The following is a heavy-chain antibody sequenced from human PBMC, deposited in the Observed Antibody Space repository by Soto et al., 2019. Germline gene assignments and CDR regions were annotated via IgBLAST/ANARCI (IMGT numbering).Heavy chain of an antibody. J-gene: IGHJ6*02. CDR3: ARGQQQLDRYGMDV. CDR2: IGTAGDT. D-gene: IGHD6-13*01. CDR1: GFTFSSYD. Sequence: GGSLRLSCAASGFTFSSYDMHWVRQATGKGLEWVSAIGTAGDTYYPGSVKGRFTISRENAKNSWYLQMNSLRAEDTAVYYCARGQQQLDRYGMDVWGQGTTVTVSS. V-gene: IGHV3-13*01.